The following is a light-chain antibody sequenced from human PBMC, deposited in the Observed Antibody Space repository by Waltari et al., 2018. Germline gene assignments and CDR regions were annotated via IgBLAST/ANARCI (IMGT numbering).Light chain of an antibody. CDR1: ASNIGGHL. CDR3: ASWDDSLNGHWV. Sequence: QSVLTQTPSASGTPGQRVTISCSGSASNIGGHLVHWYQQRPGKAPKLLIYRSDLRPSGVPDRFSGSKSGTSASLAISGLQSEDEADYFCASWDDSLNGHWVFGGGTKVTVL. CDR2: RSD. J-gene: IGLJ3*02. V-gene: IGLV1-44*01.